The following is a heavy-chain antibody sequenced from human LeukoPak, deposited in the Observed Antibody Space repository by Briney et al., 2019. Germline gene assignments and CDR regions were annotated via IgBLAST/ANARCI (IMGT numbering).Heavy chain of an antibody. V-gene: IGHV4-34*01. CDR3: ARLTQGQWLVLDY. J-gene: IGHJ4*02. CDR1: GGSFSGYY. CDR2: INHSGST. Sequence: SETLSLTCAVYGGSFSGYYWSWIRQPPGKGLEWIGEINHSGSTNYNPSLKSRVTISVDTSKNQFSLKLNSMTAADTAVYYCARLTQGQWLVLDYWGQRTLVTVSS. D-gene: IGHD6-19*01.